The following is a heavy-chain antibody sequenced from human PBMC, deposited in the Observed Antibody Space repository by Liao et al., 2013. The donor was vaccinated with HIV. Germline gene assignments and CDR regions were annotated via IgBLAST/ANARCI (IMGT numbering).Heavy chain of an antibody. J-gene: IGHJ4*02. CDR2: IYNNENT. V-gene: IGHV4-4*07. CDR1: GGSISSYY. Sequence: QVQLQESGPGLVKPSETLSLTCTVSGGSISSYYWAWIRQPAGKGLEWIGRIYNNENTHYTPSLKGRVTISVDTSKNQFSLRLRYVTAADTAVYYCARDDFWSGRYFGAWGPGILVTVSS. CDR3: ARDDFWSGRYFGA. D-gene: IGHD3-3*01.